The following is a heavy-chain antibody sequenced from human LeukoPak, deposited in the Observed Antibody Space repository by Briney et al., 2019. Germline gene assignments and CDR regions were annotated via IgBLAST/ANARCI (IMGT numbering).Heavy chain of an antibody. CDR3: ASGAARDWFDP. J-gene: IGHJ5*02. CDR1: GGSISSYY. CDR2: IYYSGST. V-gene: IGHV4-59*01. Sequence: SETLSLTCTVSGGSISSYYWSWIRQPPGKGLEWIGYIYYSGSTNYNPSLKSRVTISVDTSKNQFSLKLSSVTAADTAVYYCASGAARDWFDPWGQGILVTVSS. D-gene: IGHD6-6*01.